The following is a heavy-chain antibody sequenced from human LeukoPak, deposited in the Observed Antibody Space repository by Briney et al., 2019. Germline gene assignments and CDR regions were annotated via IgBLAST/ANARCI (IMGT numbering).Heavy chain of an antibody. D-gene: IGHD5-18*01. J-gene: IGHJ5*02. V-gene: IGHV4-34*01. Sequence: SETLSLTCAVYGGSFSGYYWSWIRQPPGKGLEWIGEINHSGSTNYNPSLKSRVTISVDTSKNQFSLKLSSVTAADTAVYYCARGGLDSYGHNNNWFDPWGQGTLVTVSS. CDR3: ARGGLDSYGHNNNWFDP. CDR2: INHSGST. CDR1: GGSFSGYY.